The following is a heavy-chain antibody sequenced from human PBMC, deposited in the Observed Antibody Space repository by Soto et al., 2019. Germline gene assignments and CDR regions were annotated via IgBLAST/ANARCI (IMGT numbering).Heavy chain of an antibody. J-gene: IGHJ6*02. CDR2: ISTYNGNT. CDR3: ARDPYHVLMVNAPNLYGMDV. D-gene: IGHD2-8*01. CDR1: GYTCTTYD. Sequence: ASANVSFKASGYTCTTYDITCVRQAPGQGLEWMGRISTYNGNTNYPQSLQGRLTMTTDTSTTTAYMELRSLRSDDTVVYYCARDPYHVLMVNAPNLYGMDVWGQGTTVTVSS. V-gene: IGHV1-18*01.